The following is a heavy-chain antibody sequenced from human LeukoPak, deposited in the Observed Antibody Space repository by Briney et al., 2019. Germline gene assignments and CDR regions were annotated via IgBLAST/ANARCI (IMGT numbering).Heavy chain of an antibody. CDR3: TRHGGRDYYDSSEDAFDI. V-gene: IGHV3-7*03. Sequence: GGSLRLSCAASGFTFSTYYMTWLRQTPGKGLEWVANIKPDGDEKYYVDSVKGRFTISRDNAKNSLYLQMNSLRAEDTAVYYCTRHGGRDYYDSSEDAFDIWGQGTMVIVSS. CDR1: GFTFSTYY. CDR2: IKPDGDEK. D-gene: IGHD3-22*01. J-gene: IGHJ3*02.